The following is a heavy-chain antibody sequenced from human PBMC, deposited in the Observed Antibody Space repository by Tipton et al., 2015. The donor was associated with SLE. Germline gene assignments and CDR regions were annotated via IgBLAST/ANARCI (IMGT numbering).Heavy chain of an antibody. D-gene: IGHD3-10*01. Sequence: TLSLTCSVSGGAVIHNYWSWIRQPPGKGLEWIGYMYYSGSTTYNPSLKSRVTISIDTSKNQFSLKLNTVTAADTAVYYCARDLSGEFDFWGQGTLVTVSS. CDR1: GGAVIHNY. V-gene: IGHV4-59*02. CDR2: MYYSGST. CDR3: ARDLSGEFDF. J-gene: IGHJ4*02.